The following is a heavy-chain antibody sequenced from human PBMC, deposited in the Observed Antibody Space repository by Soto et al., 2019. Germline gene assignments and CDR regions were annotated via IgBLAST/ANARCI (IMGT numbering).Heavy chain of an antibody. D-gene: IGHD6-6*01. J-gene: IGHJ5*02. V-gene: IGHV4-4*02. CDR1: GGSISSSNW. Sequence: SETLSLTCAVSGGSISSSNWWSWVRQPPGKGLEWIGEIYHSGSTNYNPSLKSRVTISVDKCKNQFSLKLSSVTAADTAVYYCARGPKGIAARGWFDPWGQGTLVTVSS. CDR2: IYHSGST. CDR3: ARGPKGIAARGWFDP.